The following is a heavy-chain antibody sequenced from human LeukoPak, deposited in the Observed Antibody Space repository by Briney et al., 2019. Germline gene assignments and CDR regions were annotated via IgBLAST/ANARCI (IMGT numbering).Heavy chain of an antibody. CDR2: ISAYNGDT. V-gene: IGHV1-18*04. CDR1: GYTFTSYG. J-gene: IGHJ5*02. D-gene: IGHD2-21*02. Sequence: GASVKVSCKASGYTFTSYGISWVRQVPGQGLELVGWISAYNGDTNFAQRFHDRVTMTTDTSTSTAFMELRSLTSDDTAVYYCARDGPITANWFDPWGQGTLVIVFS. CDR3: ARDGPITANWFDP.